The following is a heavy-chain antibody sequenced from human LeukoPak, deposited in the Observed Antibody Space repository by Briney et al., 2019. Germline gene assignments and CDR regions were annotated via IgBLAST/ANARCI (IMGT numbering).Heavy chain of an antibody. Sequence: GGSLRLSCAASGFTFSSYEMNWVRQAPGKGLERVSYISSSGSTIYYADSVKGRFTISRDNAKKSLYLQMNSLRAEDTAVYYCARGYSYGMDVWGQGTTVTVSS. D-gene: IGHD6-13*01. CDR2: ISSSGSTI. CDR3: ARGYSYGMDV. J-gene: IGHJ6*02. V-gene: IGHV3-48*03. CDR1: GFTFSSYE.